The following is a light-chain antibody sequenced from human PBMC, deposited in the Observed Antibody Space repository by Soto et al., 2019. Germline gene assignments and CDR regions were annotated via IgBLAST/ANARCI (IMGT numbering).Light chain of an antibody. V-gene: IGKV3-15*01. CDR2: GAS. CDR3: RHYNSYSEA. Sequence: IIMKQSPATLSVSPGERATLSCRASQSVSSNLAWYQQKPGQAPRLLIYGASIRATGIPARFSGSGSGTEFTLTISSLQPDDFATYYCRHYNSYSEAFGQGTKVDIK. CDR1: QSVSSN. J-gene: IGKJ1*01.